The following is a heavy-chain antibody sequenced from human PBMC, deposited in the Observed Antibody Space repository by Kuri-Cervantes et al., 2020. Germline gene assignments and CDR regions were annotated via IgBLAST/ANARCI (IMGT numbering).Heavy chain of an antibody. CDR2: IGTGGDT. CDR1: GFAFSSYV. Sequence: GESLKISCAASGFAFSSYVLHWVRRAPGKGPEWVSAIGTGGDTYYADSVMGRFTISRDNAKNSLYLQMNSLRVEDTAVYYCARADYGDYSYGHWGQGTLVTVSS. V-gene: IGHV3-47*02. D-gene: IGHD4-17*01. CDR3: ARADYGDYSYGH. J-gene: IGHJ4*02.